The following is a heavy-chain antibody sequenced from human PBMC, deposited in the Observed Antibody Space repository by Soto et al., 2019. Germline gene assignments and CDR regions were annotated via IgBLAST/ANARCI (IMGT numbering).Heavy chain of an antibody. J-gene: IGHJ3*02. V-gene: IGHV1-46*01. Sequence: QVQLVQSGAEVKKPGASVKVSCKASGYTFTSYYMHWVRQAPGQGLEWMGIINPSGGSTSYAQKFQGRGSMTRDTSTSTVYMELSSLRSEDTAVYYCARVVRTGAFDIWGQGTMVTVSS. D-gene: IGHD2-8*01. CDR1: GYTFTSYY. CDR2: INPSGGST. CDR3: ARVVRTGAFDI.